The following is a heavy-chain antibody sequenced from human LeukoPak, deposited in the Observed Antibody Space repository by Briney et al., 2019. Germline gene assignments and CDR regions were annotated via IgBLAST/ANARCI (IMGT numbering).Heavy chain of an antibody. CDR2: IRSKAYGGTT. V-gene: IGHV3-49*04. CDR1: GFTFSDYA. D-gene: IGHD6-13*01. CDR3: TRGSTRARIAAAGTVH. Sequence: GGSLRLSCTASGFTFSDYAMSWVRQAPGKGLEWVGFIRSKAYGGTTEYAASVKGRFTISRDDSKSIAYLQMNSLKTEDTAVYYCTRGSTRARIAAAGTVHWGQGTLVTVSS. J-gene: IGHJ4*02.